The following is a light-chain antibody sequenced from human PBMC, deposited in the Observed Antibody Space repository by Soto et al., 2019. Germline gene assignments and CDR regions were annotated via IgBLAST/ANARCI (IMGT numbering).Light chain of an antibody. CDR1: QSASTR. Sequence: DIQMTQSPSSLSASVGDRVTIICRASQSASTRLAWYQQKPLKAPKVLIYDASRLESGVPSRFSGSGSGTEFILTISSLQPDDFATYCCQHYGGMWAFGQGTKVDIK. CDR3: QHYGGMWA. J-gene: IGKJ1*01. CDR2: DAS. V-gene: IGKV1-5*02.